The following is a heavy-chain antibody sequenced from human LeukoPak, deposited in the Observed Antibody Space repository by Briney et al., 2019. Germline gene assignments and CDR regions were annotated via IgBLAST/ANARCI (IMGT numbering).Heavy chain of an antibody. Sequence: PSETLSLTCAVYGGSFSGYYWSWIRQPPGKGLEWIGEINHSGSTNYNPSLKSRVTISVDTSKNQFSLKLSSVTAADTAVYYCARGQRITMIVVVITTNWFDPWGQGTLVTVSS. D-gene: IGHD3-22*01. V-gene: IGHV4-34*01. CDR1: GGSFSGYY. J-gene: IGHJ5*02. CDR3: ARGQRITMIVVVITTNWFDP. CDR2: INHSGST.